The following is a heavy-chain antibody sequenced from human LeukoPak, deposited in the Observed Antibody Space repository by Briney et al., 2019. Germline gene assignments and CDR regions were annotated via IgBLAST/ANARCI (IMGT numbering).Heavy chain of an antibody. D-gene: IGHD4-23*01. V-gene: IGHV4-39*01. CDR3: ARITVVTTDY. Sequence: SETLSLTCTVSGGSISSSSYYWVWIRQPPGKGLEWIGSIYYSGSIYYNPSLQSRVTISVDTSKNQFSLKLTSVTASDTAVYYCARITVVTTDYWGQGTLVTVSS. CDR1: GGSISSSSYY. J-gene: IGHJ4*02. CDR2: IYYSGSI.